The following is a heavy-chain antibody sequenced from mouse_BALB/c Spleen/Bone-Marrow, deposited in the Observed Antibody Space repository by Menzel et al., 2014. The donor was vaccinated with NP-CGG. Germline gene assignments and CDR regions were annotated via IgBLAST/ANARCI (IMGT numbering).Heavy chain of an antibody. Sequence: EVKLVESGPDLVKPSQPLSLTCTATGYSITSGYSWHWIRQFPGNKLEWMGYIHYSGSTNYNPSLKSRISITRDTSENQFFLQLNSVTTEDTAAYYCTRRGLYYGYAMDYWGQGTSVTVSS. CDR1: GYSITSGYS. CDR3: TRRGLYYGYAMDY. V-gene: IGHV3-1*02. CDR2: IHYSGST. J-gene: IGHJ4*01. D-gene: IGHD1-1*02.